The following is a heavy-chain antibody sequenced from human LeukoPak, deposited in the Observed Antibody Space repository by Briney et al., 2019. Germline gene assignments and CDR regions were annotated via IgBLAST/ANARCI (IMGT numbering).Heavy chain of an antibody. D-gene: IGHD4-17*01. CDR3: ARELRATVTFDAFDI. CDR1: GGSFSGYY. Sequence: PSETLSLTCAVYGGSFSGYYWSWLRQPPGKGLEWIGEIKHSGSTNYNPSLKSRVTISVDTSKNQFSLKLSSVTAADTAVYYCARELRATVTFDAFDIWGQGTMVTVSS. CDR2: IKHSGST. V-gene: IGHV4-34*01. J-gene: IGHJ3*02.